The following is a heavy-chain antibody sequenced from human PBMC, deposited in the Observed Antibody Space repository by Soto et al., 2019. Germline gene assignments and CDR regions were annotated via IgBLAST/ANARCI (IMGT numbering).Heavy chain of an antibody. CDR2: IYYSGST. D-gene: IGHD6-19*01. Sequence: SETLSLTCTVSGDSINTYYWNWIRQPPGGGLEWIGYIYYSGSTTYSPSLKSRVTISIDTSKNQLSLKLSSVTAADTAVYYCARSGRSGLDYWGQGTLVTVSS. CDR1: GDSINTYY. V-gene: IGHV4-59*01. J-gene: IGHJ4*02. CDR3: ARSGRSGLDY.